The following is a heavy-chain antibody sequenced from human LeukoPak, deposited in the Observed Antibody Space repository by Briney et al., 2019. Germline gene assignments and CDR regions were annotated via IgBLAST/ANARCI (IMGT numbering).Heavy chain of an antibody. V-gene: IGHV1-69*04. CDR1: GGTFSSVA. CDR3: AQVGAKYIDY. J-gene: IGHJ4*02. Sequence: SVKVSCKASGGTFSSVAISWVRQAPGQGLEWMGRIIPMVGIKEYVRKFQGRATMTADKSTSTAYMELSSLRSADTAVYYCAQVGAKYIDYWGQGTLVTVSS. D-gene: IGHD2-2*01. CDR2: IIPMVGIK.